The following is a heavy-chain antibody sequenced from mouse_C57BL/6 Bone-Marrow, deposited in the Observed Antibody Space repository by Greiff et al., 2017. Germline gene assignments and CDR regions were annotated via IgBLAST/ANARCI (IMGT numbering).Heavy chain of an antibody. CDR2: IYPGAGDP. V-gene: IGHV1-82*01. D-gene: IGHD3-2*02. CDR3: ARQLRPHYYAMDY. Sequence: VQLQQSGPELVKPGASVKISCKASGYAFSSSWMNWVRQRPGKGLEWIGRIYPGAGDPNYNGKFKGKATLTADKSSSAAYMQLTSLTSEDSAVYFWARQLRPHYYAMDYWGQGTSVTVSS. CDR1: GYAFSSSW. J-gene: IGHJ4*01.